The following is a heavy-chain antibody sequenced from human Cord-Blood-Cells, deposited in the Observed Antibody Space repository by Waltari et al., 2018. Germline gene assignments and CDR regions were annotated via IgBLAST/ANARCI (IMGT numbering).Heavy chain of an antibody. CDR3: ATNAFDI. V-gene: IGHV3-30-3*01. J-gene: IGHJ3*02. Sequence: QVQLVESGGGVVQPGRSLRLSCAASGFTFSSYAMHWVRQAPGKGVEWVAVISYDGSNKYYADSVKGRFTISRDNSKNTLYLQMNSLRAEDTAVYYCATNAFDIWGQGTMVTVSS. CDR2: ISYDGSNK. CDR1: GFTFSSYA.